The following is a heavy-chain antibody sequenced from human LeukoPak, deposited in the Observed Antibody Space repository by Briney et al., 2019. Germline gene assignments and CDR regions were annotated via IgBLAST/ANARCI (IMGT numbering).Heavy chain of an antibody. CDR1: GFTFSSYE. J-gene: IGHJ5*02. D-gene: IGHD6-13*01. CDR2: ISSSGSII. CDR3: ARTYSSTWRFDP. V-gene: IGHV3-48*03. Sequence: GGSLRLSCAASGFTFSSYEMNWVRQAPGKGLEWVSYISSSGSIIYYADSVKGRFTISRDNAKNSLYLQMNGLRAEDTALYYCARTYSSTWRFDPWGQGTLVTVSP.